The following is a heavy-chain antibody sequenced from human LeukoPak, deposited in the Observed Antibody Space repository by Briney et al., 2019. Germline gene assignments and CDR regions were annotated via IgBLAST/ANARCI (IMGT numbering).Heavy chain of an antibody. V-gene: IGHV1-2*06. CDR1: GYTFTGYY. D-gene: IGHD5-18*01. CDR3: ASEANYVDIARDAYFDY. CDR2: INPNSGGT. Sequence: ASVKVSCKAPGYTFTGYYMHWVRQAPGQGLEWMGRINPNSGGTNYAQRFQGRVTMTRDTSISTAYMELSRLRSDDTAVYYCASEANYVDIARDAYFDYWGQGTLVTVSS. J-gene: IGHJ4*02.